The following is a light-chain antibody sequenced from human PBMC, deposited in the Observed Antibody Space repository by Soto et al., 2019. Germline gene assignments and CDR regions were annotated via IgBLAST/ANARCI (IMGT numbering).Light chain of an antibody. CDR3: AAWDNNLGGPA. J-gene: IGLJ2*01. CDR2: RNN. CDR1: NSNIGSKY. V-gene: IGLV1-47*01. Sequence: QSVLTQPLSASGTPGQRVSISYSGSNSNIGSKYVYWYQQLPGTAPKLLMYRNNQRPSGVPDRFSGSKSGTSASLAISGLRSEDEADYYCAAWDNNLGGPAFGGGTKVTVL.